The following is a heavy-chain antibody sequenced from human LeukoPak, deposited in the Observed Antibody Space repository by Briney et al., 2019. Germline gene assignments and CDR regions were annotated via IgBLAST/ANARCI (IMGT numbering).Heavy chain of an antibody. Sequence: SETLSLTCTVSGGSISSSSYYWGWIRQPPGKGLEWIGNIYYSGSTYYNPSLKSRVTISVDTSKNQFSLKLSSVTAADTAVYYCARGPVGGTTYNDGDAFDIWGQGTMVTVSS. CDR1: GGSISSSSYY. CDR2: IYYSGST. CDR3: ARGPVGGTTYNDGDAFDI. D-gene: IGHD1-7*01. V-gene: IGHV4-39*07. J-gene: IGHJ3*02.